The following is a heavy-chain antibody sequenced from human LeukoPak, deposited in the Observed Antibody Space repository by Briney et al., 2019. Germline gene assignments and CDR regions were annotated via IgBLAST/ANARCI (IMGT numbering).Heavy chain of an antibody. CDR3: ARGIVPAAHASYYYYMDV. Sequence: SQTLSLTCTVSGGSISSGSYYWSWIRQPAGKGLEWIGRIYTSGSTNYNPSLKSRVTISADTSKNQFSLKLSSVTAADTAVYYCARGIVPAAHASYYYYMDVWGKGTTVTISS. J-gene: IGHJ6*03. CDR2: IYTSGST. CDR1: GGSISSGSYY. D-gene: IGHD2-2*01. V-gene: IGHV4-61*02.